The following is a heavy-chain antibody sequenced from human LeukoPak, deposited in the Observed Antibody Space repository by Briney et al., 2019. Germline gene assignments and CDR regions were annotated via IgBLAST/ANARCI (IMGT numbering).Heavy chain of an antibody. Sequence: GGSLRLSCAASGLAFSSYWMTWVGQAPGKGLEWVANINQDGSEKYYVDSVKGRFTISRDNAKNSLYLQMNSLRAEDTAVYYCARESSQHYYGSGSSWGQGTLVTVSS. CDR2: INQDGSEK. V-gene: IGHV3-7*04. J-gene: IGHJ5*02. CDR1: GLAFSSYW. CDR3: ARESSQHYYGSGSS. D-gene: IGHD3-10*01.